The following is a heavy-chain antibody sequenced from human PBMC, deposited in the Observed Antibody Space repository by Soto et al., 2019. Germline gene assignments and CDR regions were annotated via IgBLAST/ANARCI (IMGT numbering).Heavy chain of an antibody. D-gene: IGHD3-22*01. Sequence: SETLSLTCTVSGGSISSSSFYWGWIRQPPGKGLEWIGSIYYSGSTYYNPSLKSRVTISVETSKSQFSLKLSSVTAADTAVYYCAGGDYYHSSGYYFYYYTMDVWGQGTTVTVSS. CDR3: AGGDYYHSSGYYFYYYTMDV. CDR1: GGSISSSSFY. J-gene: IGHJ6*02. CDR2: IYYSGST. V-gene: IGHV4-39*01.